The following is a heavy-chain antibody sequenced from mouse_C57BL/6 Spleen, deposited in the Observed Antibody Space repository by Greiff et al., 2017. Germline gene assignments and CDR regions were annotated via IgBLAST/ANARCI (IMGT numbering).Heavy chain of an antibody. CDR2: ISDGGSYA. CDR1: GFTFSSYA. CDR3: ARDPNYYGSSPWFAY. V-gene: IGHV5-4*01. J-gene: IGHJ3*01. D-gene: IGHD1-1*01. Sequence: EVQLQQSGGGLVKPGGSLKLSCAASGFTFSSYAMSWVRQTPEKRLEWVATISDGGSYAYYPDNVKGRFTISRDNAKNNLYLQMSHLKSEDTAMYYCARDPNYYGSSPWFAYWGQGTLVTVSA.